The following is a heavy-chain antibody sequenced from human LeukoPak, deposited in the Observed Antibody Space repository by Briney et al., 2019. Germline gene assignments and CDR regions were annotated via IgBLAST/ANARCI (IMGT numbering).Heavy chain of an antibody. Sequence: GASAKVSCKASGGTFSSYAISWVRQAPGQGLEWMGGIIPIFGTANYAQKFQGRVTITADESTSTAYMELSSLRAEDTAVYYCAIPNYDSSGYYYYYYGMDVWGQGTTVTVSS. V-gene: IGHV1-69*13. D-gene: IGHD3-22*01. CDR3: AIPNYDSSGYYYYYYGMDV. J-gene: IGHJ6*02. CDR2: IIPIFGTA. CDR1: GGTFSSYA.